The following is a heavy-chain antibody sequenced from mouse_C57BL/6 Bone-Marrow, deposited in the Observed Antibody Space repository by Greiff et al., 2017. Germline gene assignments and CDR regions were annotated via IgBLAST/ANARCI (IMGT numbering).Heavy chain of an antibody. V-gene: IGHV1-82*01. Sequence: QVLLQQSGPELVKPGASVKISCKASGYAFSSSWMNWVKQRPGKGLEWIGRIYPGDGDTNYNGQFKGKATLTADKSSSTAYMQLSSLTSEDSAVYFCARYGSSYYWYFDVWGTGTTVTVSS. CDR2: IYPGDGDT. D-gene: IGHD1-1*01. J-gene: IGHJ1*03. CDR3: ARYGSSYYWYFDV. CDR1: GYAFSSSW.